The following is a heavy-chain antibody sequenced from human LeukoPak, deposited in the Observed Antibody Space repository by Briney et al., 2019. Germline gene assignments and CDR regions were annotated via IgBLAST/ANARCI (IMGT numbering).Heavy chain of an antibody. Sequence: GGSLRLSCAASGFTFSSYSMNWVRQAPGKGLEWVSSISSSSSYIYYADSVKGRFTISRDNAKNSLYLQMNSLRAEDTAVYYCARASLVGATGWFDPWGQGTLVTVSS. J-gene: IGHJ5*02. V-gene: IGHV3-21*01. CDR3: ARASLVGATGWFDP. D-gene: IGHD1-26*01. CDR1: GFTFSSYS. CDR2: ISSSSSYI.